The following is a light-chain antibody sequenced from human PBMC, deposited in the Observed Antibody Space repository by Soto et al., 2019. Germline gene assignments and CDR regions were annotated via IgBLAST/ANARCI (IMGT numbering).Light chain of an antibody. CDR1: QTVSSY. J-gene: IGKJ5*01. V-gene: IGKV3-11*01. Sequence: EIVLTQSPATLSLSPGERATLSFRASQTVSSYLAWYQQKPGQAPRLLIYDASNRATGIPARFSGSGSGTDFTLTISSLEPEDFAVEECQQRKDWTTFGQGAGLEIK. CDR2: DAS. CDR3: QQRKDWTT.